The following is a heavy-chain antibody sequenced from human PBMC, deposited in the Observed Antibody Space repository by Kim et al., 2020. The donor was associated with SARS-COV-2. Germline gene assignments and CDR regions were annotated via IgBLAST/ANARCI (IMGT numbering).Heavy chain of an antibody. CDR1: GFTFDDYG. CDR3: ARGDLYYYGSGSQYVDY. J-gene: IGHJ4*02. Sequence: GGSLRLSCAASGFTFDDYGMSWVRQAPGKGLEWVSSINWNGGSTGYADSVKGRFTISRDNAKNSLYLQMNSLRAEDTALYYCARGDLYYYGSGSQYVDYWGQGTLVTVSS. CDR2: INWNGGST. V-gene: IGHV3-20*04. D-gene: IGHD3-10*01.